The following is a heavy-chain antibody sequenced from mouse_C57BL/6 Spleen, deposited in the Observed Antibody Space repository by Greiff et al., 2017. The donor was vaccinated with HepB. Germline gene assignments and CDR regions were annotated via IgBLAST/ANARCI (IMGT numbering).Heavy chain of an antibody. J-gene: IGHJ2*01. D-gene: IGHD2-1*01. Sequence: EVKLVESGGGLVKPGGSLKLSCAASGFTFSSYAMSWVRQTPEKRLEWVATISDGGSYTYYPDNVKGRFTISRDNAKNNLYLQMSHLKSEDTAMYYCASYGIKYYFDYWGQGTTLTVSS. CDR1: GFTFSSYA. V-gene: IGHV5-4*03. CDR3: ASYGIKYYFDY. CDR2: ISDGGSYT.